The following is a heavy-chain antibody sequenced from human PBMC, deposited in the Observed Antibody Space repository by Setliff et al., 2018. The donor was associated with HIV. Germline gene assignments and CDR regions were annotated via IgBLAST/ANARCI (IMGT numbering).Heavy chain of an antibody. Sequence: GASVKVSCKASGYAFNSYTLNWVRQATGRGLEWMGWINPNSDNTAYAQKFQGRLTMTRNTSTGTVYMELSSLRSEDTAVYYCARIGRTPYYYYYMDVWGKGPRSPSP. J-gene: IGHJ6*03. CDR3: ARIGRTPYYYYYMDV. CDR2: INPNSDNT. V-gene: IGHV1-8*01. CDR1: GYAFNSYT. D-gene: IGHD2-15*01.